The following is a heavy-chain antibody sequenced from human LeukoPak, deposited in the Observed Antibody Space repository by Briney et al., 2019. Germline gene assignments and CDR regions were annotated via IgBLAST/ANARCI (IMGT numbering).Heavy chain of an antibody. CDR2: IYYTGST. CDR3: ARDSDPMNY. CDR1: GYSITSGYY. V-gene: IGHV4-38-2*02. J-gene: IGHJ4*02. Sequence: SETLSLTCTVSGYSITSGYYWAWIRQPPGKGLEWIGNIYYTGSTFYNPSLNSRVTMSVDTSKNQFSLKLNSVTAADTAVYYCARDSDPMNYWGQGTLVTVSS.